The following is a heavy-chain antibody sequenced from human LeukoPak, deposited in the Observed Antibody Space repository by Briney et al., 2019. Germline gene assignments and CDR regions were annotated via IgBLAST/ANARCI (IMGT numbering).Heavy chain of an antibody. J-gene: IGHJ6*03. CDR3: ARDDSPRGYYYYYYMDV. CDR1: GFTFNNYW. CDR2: INSDGSRT. V-gene: IGHV3-74*01. D-gene: IGHD3-10*01. Sequence: GGSLRLSCAASGFTFNNYWMHWVRQVPGEGLVWVSRINSDGSRTNYVDSAKGRFTISRDNSKNTLYLQMNSLRAEDTAVYYCARDDSPRGYYYYYYMDVWGKGTTVTVSS.